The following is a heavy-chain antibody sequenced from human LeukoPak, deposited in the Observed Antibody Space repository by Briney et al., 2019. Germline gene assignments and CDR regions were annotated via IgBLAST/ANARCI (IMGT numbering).Heavy chain of an antibody. CDR3: AKSGVYYYSDY. D-gene: IGHD3-10*01. V-gene: IGHV3-23*01. CDR1: GFTFSNYA. J-gene: IGHJ4*02. Sequence: GGSLRLSCAASGFTFSNYAMSWVRQAPGKGLEWVSAISGSGTITYYADSVKGRFTISRDNSENTLYLQMNSLRAEDTAVYYCAKSGVYYYSDYWGQGSLVTVSS. CDR2: ISGSGTIT.